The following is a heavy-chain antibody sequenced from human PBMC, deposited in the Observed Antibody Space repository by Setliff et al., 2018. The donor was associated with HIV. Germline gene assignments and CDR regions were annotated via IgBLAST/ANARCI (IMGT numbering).Heavy chain of an antibody. J-gene: IGHJ3*02. CDR1: GGSISSSNW. CDR2: IYYSGST. D-gene: IGHD5-18*01. CDR3: ARGVTHPPPFGAFDI. V-gene: IGHV4-4*02. Sequence: PSETLSLTCAVSGGSISSSNWWSWVRQPPGKGLEWIGEIYYSGSTKYNPSLKSRLTISVDTSKNQFSLKLRSVTAADTAFYYCARGVTHPPPFGAFDIWGLGTLVTVSS.